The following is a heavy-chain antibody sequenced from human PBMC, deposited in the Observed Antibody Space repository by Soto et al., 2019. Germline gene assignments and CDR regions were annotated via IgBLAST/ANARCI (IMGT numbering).Heavy chain of an antibody. J-gene: IGHJ4*02. CDR1: GYTFTGYY. Sequence: ASVKVSCKASGYTFTGYYMHWVRQAPGQGLEWMGWINPNSGGTNYAQKFQGWVTMTRDTSISTAYMELSRLRSDDTAVYYCARASHTAMVNIFDYWGQGTLVTVSS. CDR3: ARASHTAMVNIFDY. CDR2: INPNSGGT. D-gene: IGHD5-18*01. V-gene: IGHV1-2*04.